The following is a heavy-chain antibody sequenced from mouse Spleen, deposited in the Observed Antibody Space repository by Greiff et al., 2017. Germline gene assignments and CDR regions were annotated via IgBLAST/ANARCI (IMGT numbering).Heavy chain of an antibody. CDR1: GYSFTGYT. V-gene: IGHV1-18*01. D-gene: IGHD2-1*01. CDR2: INPYNGGT. CDR3: ARRWDGNYPYYAMDY. J-gene: IGHJ4*01. Sequence: EVKLQESGPELVKPGASMKISCKASGYSFTGYTMNWVKQSHGKNLEWIGLINPYNGGTSYNQKFKGKATLTVDKSSSTAYMELLSLTSEDSAVYYCARRWDGNYPYYAMDYWGQGTSVTVSS.